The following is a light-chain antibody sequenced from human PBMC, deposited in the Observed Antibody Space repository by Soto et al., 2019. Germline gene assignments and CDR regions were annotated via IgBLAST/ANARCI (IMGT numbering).Light chain of an antibody. CDR2: AAS. CDR3: QQYQTYTST. J-gene: IGKJ4*01. Sequence: DIQMTQSPSTLSASVGDGVTITCRASQNINTWLAWYQQKPGKAPKLLIYAASTLQSGVPSRFSGGGSGADFSLTISNLQPEDFATYYCQQYQTYTSTFGGGTKVEIK. CDR1: QNINTW. V-gene: IGKV1-5*01.